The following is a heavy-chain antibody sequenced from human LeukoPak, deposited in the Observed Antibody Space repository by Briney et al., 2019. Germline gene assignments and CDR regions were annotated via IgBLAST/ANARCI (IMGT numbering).Heavy chain of an antibody. V-gene: IGHV1-8*01. D-gene: IGHD3-10*01. Sequence: ASVKVSCKASGYTFTSYDINWVRQATGQGLEWMGWMNPNSGNTGYAQKFQGRVIMTRNTSISTAYMELSSLRSEDTAVYYCARGRVLLWFGELKSYWFDPWGQGTLVTVSS. CDR2: MNPNSGNT. CDR3: ARGRVLLWFGELKSYWFDP. CDR1: GYTFTSYD. J-gene: IGHJ5*02.